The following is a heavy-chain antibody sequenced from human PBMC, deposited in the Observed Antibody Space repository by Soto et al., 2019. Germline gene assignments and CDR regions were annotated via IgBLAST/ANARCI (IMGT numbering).Heavy chain of an antibody. J-gene: IGHJ3*02. Sequence: GGSLRLSCAASGFTFDDYAMHWVRQAPGKGLEWVSGISWNSGSIGYADSVKGRFTISRDNAKNSLYLQMNSLRAEDTALYYCAKIFADCSSTSCPGLDAFDIWGQGTMVTVSS. CDR1: GFTFDDYA. V-gene: IGHV3-9*01. CDR3: AKIFADCSSTSCPGLDAFDI. D-gene: IGHD2-2*01. CDR2: ISWNSGSI.